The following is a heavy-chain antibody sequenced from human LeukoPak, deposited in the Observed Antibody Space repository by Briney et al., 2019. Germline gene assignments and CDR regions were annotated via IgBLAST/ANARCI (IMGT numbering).Heavy chain of an antibody. V-gene: IGHV4-59*01. CDR2: IYYSGST. D-gene: IGHD3-3*01. Sequence: SETLSLTCTVSGGSISSYYWSWIRQPPGKGLEWIGYIYYSGSTNYNPSLKSRVTISVDTSKNQFSLKLSSVTAADTVVYYCARAYDFWSGYIDYWGQGTLVTVSS. CDR1: GGSISSYY. CDR3: ARAYDFWSGYIDY. J-gene: IGHJ4*02.